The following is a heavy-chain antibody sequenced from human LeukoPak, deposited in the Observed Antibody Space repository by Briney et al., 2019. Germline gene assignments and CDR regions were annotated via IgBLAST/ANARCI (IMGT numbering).Heavy chain of an antibody. CDR3: ARGRFYTSGSYYNRLDY. CDR1: GYTFTGYY. D-gene: IGHD3-10*01. CDR2: INPDSGGT. J-gene: IGHJ4*02. Sequence: ASVRVSCKASGYTFTGYYIHWVRQAPGQGLEWMGWINPDSGGTNYAQKFQGRVTMTWDTSISTAYMELSRLRSDDTAIYYCARGRFYTSGSYYNRLDYWGQGTLVTVSS. V-gene: IGHV1-2*02.